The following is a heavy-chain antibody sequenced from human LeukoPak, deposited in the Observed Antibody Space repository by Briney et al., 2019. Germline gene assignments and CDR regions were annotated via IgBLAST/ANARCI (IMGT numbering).Heavy chain of an antibody. J-gene: IGHJ3*02. Sequence: SETLSLTCTVSGGSISSSSYYWGWVRQPPGKGLEWIGSIYYSGSTYYNPSLKSRVTISVDTSKNQFSLKLSSVTAADTAVYYCARWAEIVVVRDAFDIWGQGTMVTVSS. D-gene: IGHD3-22*01. CDR2: IYYSGST. CDR1: GGSISSSSYY. CDR3: ARWAEIVVVRDAFDI. V-gene: IGHV4-39*07.